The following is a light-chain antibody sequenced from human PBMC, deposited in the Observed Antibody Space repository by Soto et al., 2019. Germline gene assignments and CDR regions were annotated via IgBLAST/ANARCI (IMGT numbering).Light chain of an antibody. J-gene: IGLJ2*01. CDR3: AAWDDSLSVV. Sequence: QSVLTQPPSASGTPGQRVTISCSGSSSNIGSNYVYWYQQLPGTAPKLLIYRNNQRPSGVPDRFSGSKSGTSASLAISGLRSDDEADYYCAAWDDSLSVVFGGVTEVTVL. CDR1: SSNIGSNY. V-gene: IGLV1-47*01. CDR2: RNN.